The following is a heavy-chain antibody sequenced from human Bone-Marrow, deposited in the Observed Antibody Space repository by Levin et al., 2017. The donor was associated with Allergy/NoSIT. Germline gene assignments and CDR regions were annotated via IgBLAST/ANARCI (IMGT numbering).Heavy chain of an antibody. CDR2: IYHSGST. J-gene: IGHJ4*02. D-gene: IGHD3-10*01. Sequence: SETLSLTCAVSGGSISSNGYSWSWIRRPPGKGLEWIGYIYHSGSTYYNPSLKSRVTISVDRSKNQFSLNLSSVTAADTAVYYCARAPGYYGSGTPYFDYWGQGALVTVSS. V-gene: IGHV4-30-2*01. CDR3: ARAPGYYGSGTPYFDY. CDR1: GGSISSNGYS.